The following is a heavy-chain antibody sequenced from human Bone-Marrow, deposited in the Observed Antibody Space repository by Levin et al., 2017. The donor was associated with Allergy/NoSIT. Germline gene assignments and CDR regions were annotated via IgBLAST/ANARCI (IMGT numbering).Heavy chain of an antibody. V-gene: IGHV1-2*02. Sequence: ASVKVSCKASGYTFIDYYMNWVRQAPGRGLEWMGWTNPLSGATNYAPKFQGRVTMTTDTSVTTAYMELSRLTSDDTAVYYCASRTSPWVNAFGVWGQGTVVTVSS. CDR2: TNPLSGAT. CDR3: ASRTSPWVNAFGV. D-gene: IGHD2-2*01. J-gene: IGHJ3*01. CDR1: GYTFIDYY.